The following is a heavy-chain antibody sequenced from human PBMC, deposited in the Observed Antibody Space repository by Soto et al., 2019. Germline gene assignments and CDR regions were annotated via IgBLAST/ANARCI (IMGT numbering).Heavy chain of an antibody. CDR1: GYTFTSYY. J-gene: IGHJ4*02. V-gene: IGHV1-46*01. CDR2: INPSGGST. CDR3: ARGDPPTYY. Sequence: ASVKVSCKASGYTFTSYYMHWVRQAPGQGLERKGIINPSGGSTNYAQKLQGRVNMTTDTSTSTAYMELRSLRSDDTAVYYCARGDPPTYYWGQGTLVTVSS.